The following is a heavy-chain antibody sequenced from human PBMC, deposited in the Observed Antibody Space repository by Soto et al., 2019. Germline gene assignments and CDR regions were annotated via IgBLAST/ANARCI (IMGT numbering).Heavy chain of an antibody. CDR1: GFTFSSYG. D-gene: IGHD2-15*01. CDR3: ARKGHCSGGSCYQYYYYGMDV. V-gene: IGHV3-33*01. Sequence: GGSLRLSCAASGFTFSSYGMHWVRQAPGKGLEWVAVLGYDGSNKYYADSVKGRFTISRDNSKNTLYLQMNSLRAEDTAVYYCARKGHCSGGSCYQYYYYGMDVWGQGTTVTVSS. CDR2: LGYDGSNK. J-gene: IGHJ6*02.